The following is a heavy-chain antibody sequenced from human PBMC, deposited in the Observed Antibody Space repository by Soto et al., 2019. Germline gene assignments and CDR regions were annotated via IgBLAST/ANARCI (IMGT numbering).Heavy chain of an antibody. V-gene: IGHV3-30*18. D-gene: IGHD3-3*01. Sequence: GGSLRLSCAASGFTFSSYGMHWVRQAPGKGLEWVAVISYDGSNKYYADSVKGRFTISRDNSKNTLYLQMNSLRAEDTAVYYCAKVLGHDFWSGYFPHWGQGTLVTVSS. CDR2: ISYDGSNK. CDR1: GFTFSSYG. J-gene: IGHJ4*02. CDR3: AKVLGHDFWSGYFPH.